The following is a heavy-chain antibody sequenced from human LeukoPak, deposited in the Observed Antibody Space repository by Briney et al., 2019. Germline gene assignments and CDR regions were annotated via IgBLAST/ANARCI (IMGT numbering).Heavy chain of an antibody. D-gene: IGHD3-3*01. CDR1: GGSISSGGYY. Sequence: SETLSLTCTVSGGSISSGGYYWGWIRQPPGKGLEWIGSIYHSGSTYYNPSLKSRVTISVDTSKNQFTLKLSSVTAADTAVYYCARVPILRFLEWLSDNWFDPWGQGTLVTVSS. V-gene: IGHV4-39*06. CDR3: ARVPILRFLEWLSDNWFDP. CDR2: IYHSGST. J-gene: IGHJ5*02.